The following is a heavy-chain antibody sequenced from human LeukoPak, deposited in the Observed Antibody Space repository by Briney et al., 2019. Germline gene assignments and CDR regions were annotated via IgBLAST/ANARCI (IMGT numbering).Heavy chain of an antibody. V-gene: IGHV3-23*01. CDR2: ISGSGGST. CDR1: GFTFSSYA. J-gene: IGHJ4*02. D-gene: IGHD3-22*01. Sequence: GGSLRLSCAASGFTFSSYAMSWVRQAPGKGLEWVSAISGSGGSTYYADSVKGRFTTSRDNSKNTLYLQMNSLRVEDTAVYYCARAKDYYDSSGYAGGFDYWGQGTLVTVSS. CDR3: ARAKDYYDSSGYAGGFDY.